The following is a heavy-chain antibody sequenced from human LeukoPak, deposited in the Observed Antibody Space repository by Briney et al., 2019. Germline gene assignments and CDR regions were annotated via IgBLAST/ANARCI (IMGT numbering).Heavy chain of an antibody. D-gene: IGHD3-9*01. CDR2: FDPEDGET. J-gene: IGHJ4*02. Sequence: ASVKVFCKVSGYTLTELSMHWVRQAPGKGLEWMGGFDPEDGETIYAQKFQGRVTMTEDTSTDTAYMELSSLRSEDTAVYYCATFRLAVWEKNRDILTGRSQPVALDYWGQGTLVTVSS. CDR3: ATFRLAVWEKNRDILTGRSQPVALDY. V-gene: IGHV1-24*01. CDR1: GYTLTELS.